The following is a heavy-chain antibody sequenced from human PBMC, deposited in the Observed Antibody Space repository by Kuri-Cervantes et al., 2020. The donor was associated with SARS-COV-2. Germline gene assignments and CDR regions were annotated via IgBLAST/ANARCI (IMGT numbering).Heavy chain of an antibody. V-gene: IGHV4-34*01. J-gene: IGHJ5*02. CDR3: ARGGDYGFWFDP. CDR2: INHSGST. D-gene: IGHD4-17*01. CDR1: GGSFSGYY. Sequence: SQTLSLTCAVYGGSFSGYYWSWIRQPPGKGLEWIGEINHSGSTNYNPSHKSRVTISVDTSKNQSSLKLSSVTAADTAVYYCARGGDYGFWFDPWGQGTLVTVSS.